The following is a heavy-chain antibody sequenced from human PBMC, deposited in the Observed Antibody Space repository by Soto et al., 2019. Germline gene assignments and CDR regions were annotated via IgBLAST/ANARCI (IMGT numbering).Heavy chain of an antibody. CDR1: GGSFIGYY. D-gene: IGHD3-3*01. Sequence: SETLSLTCAVYGGSFIGYYWICIRHPAVKWLGWIGEINHSGSTNYNPSLKSRVTISVDTSKNQFSLKLSSVTAADTAAYYCARGRRFLEWLWPVYYYYGMDVWGQGTTVTVS. CDR2: INHSGST. V-gene: IGHV4-34*01. CDR3: ARGRRFLEWLWPVYYYYGMDV. J-gene: IGHJ6*02.